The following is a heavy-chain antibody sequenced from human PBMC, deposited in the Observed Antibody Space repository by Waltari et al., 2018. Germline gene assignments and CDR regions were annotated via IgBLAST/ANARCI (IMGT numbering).Heavy chain of an antibody. CDR2: ISGSGGST. D-gene: IGHD3-10*01. J-gene: IGHJ4*02. V-gene: IGHV3-23*01. Sequence: EVQLLESGGGLVQPGGSLRLSCAASGFTFSSYAIGWVRPAPGKGLEWVSAISGSGGSTYYADSVKGRFTISRDNSKNTLYLQMNSLRAEDTAVYYCAKDITMVRGVITDWGQGTLVTVSS. CDR1: GFTFSSYA. CDR3: AKDITMVRGVITD.